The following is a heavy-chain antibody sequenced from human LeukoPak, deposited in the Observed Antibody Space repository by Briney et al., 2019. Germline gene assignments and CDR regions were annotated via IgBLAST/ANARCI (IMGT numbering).Heavy chain of an antibody. CDR2: INHSGST. V-gene: IGHV4-34*01. J-gene: IGHJ4*02. Sequence: SETLSLTCAVYGGSFSGYYWSWIRQSPGKGLEWIGEINHSGSTNYNPSLKSRVTISVDTPKNQFSLKLSSVTAADTAVYYCASSYGGNSGYWGQGTLVTVSS. CDR1: GGSFSGYY. D-gene: IGHD4-23*01. CDR3: ASSYGGNSGY.